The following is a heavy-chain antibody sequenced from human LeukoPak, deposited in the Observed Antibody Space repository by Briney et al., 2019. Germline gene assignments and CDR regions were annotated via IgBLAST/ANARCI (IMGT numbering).Heavy chain of an antibody. J-gene: IGHJ5*02. CDR2: IYTSGIT. CDR3: AKSQITMVRGSWFDP. CDR1: GGSISSYF. V-gene: IGHV4-4*07. Sequence: SETLSLTCTVSGGSISSYFWTWIRQPAGKGLEWIGRIYTSGITNYNPSLKSRLTMSVDTSKNQFSLNLSSVTAEDTAVYYCAKSQITMVRGSWFDPWGQGTLVTVSS. D-gene: IGHD3-10*01.